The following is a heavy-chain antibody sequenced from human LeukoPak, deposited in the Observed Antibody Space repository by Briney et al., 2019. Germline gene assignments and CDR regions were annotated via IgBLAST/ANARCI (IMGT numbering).Heavy chain of an antibody. V-gene: IGHV1-69*05. CDR2: IIPIFGTA. CDR3: ARGRDYYDSSGYYQNAFDI. J-gene: IGHJ3*02. CDR1: GGTFSSYA. Sequence: SVKVSCKASGGTFSSYAISWVRQAPGQGLEWMGGIIPIFGTANYAQKFQVRVTITTDESTSTAYMELSSLRSEDTAVYYCARGRDYYDSSGYYQNAFDIWGQGTMVTVSS. D-gene: IGHD3-22*01.